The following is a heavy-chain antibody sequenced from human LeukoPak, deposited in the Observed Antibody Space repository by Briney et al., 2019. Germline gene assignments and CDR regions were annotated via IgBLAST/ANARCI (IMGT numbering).Heavy chain of an antibody. V-gene: IGHV3-9*01. CDR1: GFTLDDYA. Sequence: GGSLRPSCAASGFTLDDYAMHWVRQAPGKGLEWVSGISWNSGSIGYADSVKGRFTISRDNAKNSLYLQMNSLRAEDTALYYCAKDKGTLGLLGYCSGGSCYSDERTLDYWGQGTLVTVSS. CDR3: AKDKGTLGLLGYCSGGSCYSDERTLDY. CDR2: ISWNSGSI. J-gene: IGHJ4*02. D-gene: IGHD2-15*01.